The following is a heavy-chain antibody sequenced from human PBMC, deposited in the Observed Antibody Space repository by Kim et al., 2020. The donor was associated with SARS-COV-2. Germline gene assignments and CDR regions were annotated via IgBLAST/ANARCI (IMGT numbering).Heavy chain of an antibody. CDR2: ISWNSGSI. CDR1: GFTFDDYA. V-gene: IGHV3-9*01. J-gene: IGHJ4*02. D-gene: IGHD3-10*01. Sequence: GGSLRLSCAASGFTFDDYAMHWVRQAPGKGLEWVSGISWNSGSIGYADSVKGRFTISRDNAKNSLYLQMNSLRAEDTALYYCAKSDGSVSYYPPDYWGQGTLVTVSP. CDR3: AKSDGSVSYYPPDY.